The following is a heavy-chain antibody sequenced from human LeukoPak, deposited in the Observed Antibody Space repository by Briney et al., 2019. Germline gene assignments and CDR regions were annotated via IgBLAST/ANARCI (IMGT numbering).Heavy chain of an antibody. CDR1: GFTVSSNY. CDR3: AREDYYGSGSLDY. D-gene: IGHD3-10*01. V-gene: IGHV3-66*01. J-gene: IGHJ4*02. CDR2: IYSGGST. Sequence: GGSLRLSCAASGFTVSSNYMSWVRQAPGKGLEWVSVIYSGGSTYYADSVKGRFTISRDNSKNTLFLQMNSLRAEDTAVYYCAREDYYGSGSLDYWGQGTLVTVSS.